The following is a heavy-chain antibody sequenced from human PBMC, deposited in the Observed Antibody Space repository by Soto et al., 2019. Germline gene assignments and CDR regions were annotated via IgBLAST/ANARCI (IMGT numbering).Heavy chain of an antibody. J-gene: IGHJ6*02. CDR3: ARDVCSGGSCQHGYYYYGMDV. D-gene: IGHD2-15*01. Sequence: XVCLTLSCAASGFTFNSYSRNWVRQAPGKGLEWVSSISSSSSYIYYADSVKGRFTISRDNAKNSLYLQMNSLRAEDTAVYYCARDVCSGGSCQHGYYYYGMDVWGQGTTVTVSS. CDR2: ISSSSSYI. CDR1: GFTFNSYS. V-gene: IGHV3-21*01.